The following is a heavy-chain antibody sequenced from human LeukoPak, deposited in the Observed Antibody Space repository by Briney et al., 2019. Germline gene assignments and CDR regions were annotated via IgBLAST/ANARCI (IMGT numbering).Heavy chain of an antibody. D-gene: IGHD3-3*01. CDR3: ARGRYDFWSGYRGYFDY. CDR1: GGSFSGYY. J-gene: IGHJ4*02. CDR2: INHSGST. V-gene: IGHV4-34*01. Sequence: PSETLSLTCAVYGGSFSGYYWSWIRQPPGKGLEWIGEINHSGSTNYNPSLKSRVTISVDTSKYQFSLKLSSVTAADTAVYYCARGRYDFWSGYRGYFDYWGQGTLVTVSS.